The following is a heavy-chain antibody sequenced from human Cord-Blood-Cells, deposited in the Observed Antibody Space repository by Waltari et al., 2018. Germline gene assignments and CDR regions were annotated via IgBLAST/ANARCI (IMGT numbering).Heavy chain of an antibody. CDR3: ASVHADAFDI. V-gene: IGHV3-48*01. J-gene: IGHJ3*02. CDR1: GFTFSSYS. Sequence: EVQLVESGGGLVQPGGSLRLSCAASGFTFSSYSMNWVRQAPGKGLECGSYISSSSSTIYYADSVKGRFTISRDNAKNSLYLQMNSLRAEDTAVYYCASVHADAFDIWGQGTMVTVSS. CDR2: ISSSSSTI.